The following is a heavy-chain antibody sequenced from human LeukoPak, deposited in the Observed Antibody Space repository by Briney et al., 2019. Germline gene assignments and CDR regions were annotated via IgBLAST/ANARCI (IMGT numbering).Heavy chain of an antibody. V-gene: IGHV4-34*01. CDR1: AGSLSGYY. Sequence: SETLSLTCAVYAGSLSGYYWTWIRQPPGKGLEWIGEVNYSGGTNYNPSLQSRVIVSIDTSKNQFSLRLSAVTAADTAVYYCAREVEYYDSSGYRPHAFDIWGQGTLVTVSS. D-gene: IGHD3-22*01. CDR2: VNYSGGT. J-gene: IGHJ3*02. CDR3: AREVEYYDSSGYRPHAFDI.